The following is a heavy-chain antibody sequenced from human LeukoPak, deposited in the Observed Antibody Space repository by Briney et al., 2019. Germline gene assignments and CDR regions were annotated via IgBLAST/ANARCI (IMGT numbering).Heavy chain of an antibody. D-gene: IGHD6-19*01. V-gene: IGHV3-13*01. CDR3: ARGGIQVSGIDEFDY. Sequence: GGSLRLSCAASGFAFIDYDMHWVRQVIGKGLEWVSAIGIRGDTHYSGSVKGRFTISRENAESSLYLQMNSLRAEDTAVYYCARGGIQVSGIDEFDYWGQGTLVTVSS. CDR1: GFAFIDYD. J-gene: IGHJ4*02. CDR2: IGIRGDT.